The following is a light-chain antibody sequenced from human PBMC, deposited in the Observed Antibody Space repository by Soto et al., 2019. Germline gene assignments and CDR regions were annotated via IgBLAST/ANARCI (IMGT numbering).Light chain of an antibody. CDR2: CND. V-gene: IGLV1-47*02. CDR1: SSNIGTNY. Sequence: QSVLTQPTSASGTPGQRVTISCSGSSSNIGTNYVYWYKQLPGTAPKLLIYCNDQRPSGVPDRLSGSKSGTSASLAISGLRSEDEADYYCATRDNSLSRWVFGGGTKLTVL. CDR3: ATRDNSLSRWV. J-gene: IGLJ3*02.